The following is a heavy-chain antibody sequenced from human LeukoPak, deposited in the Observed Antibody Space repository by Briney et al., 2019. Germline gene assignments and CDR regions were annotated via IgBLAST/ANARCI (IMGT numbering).Heavy chain of an antibody. J-gene: IGHJ4*02. CDR3: AKGSYYYDSSGYVYYFDY. CDR2: ISWNSGSI. Sequence: GGSLRLSCSASGFTFSTYWMSWVRQAPGKGLEWVSGISWNSGSIGYADSVKGRFTISRDNAKNSLYLQMNSLRAEDTALYYCAKGSYYYDSSGYVYYFDYWGQGTLVTVSS. D-gene: IGHD3-22*01. CDR1: GFTFSTYW. V-gene: IGHV3-9*01.